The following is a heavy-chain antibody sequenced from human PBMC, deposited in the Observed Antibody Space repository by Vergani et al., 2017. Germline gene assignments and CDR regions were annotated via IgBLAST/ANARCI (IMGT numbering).Heavy chain of an antibody. CDR2: VYYSGTT. J-gene: IGHJ6*03. V-gene: IGHV4-30-2*01. Sequence: QLQLQESDSRLVNPSQTLSLTCTLSGDAISRDTYSWNWVRQPPGKPLEWIGSVYYSGTTYYNPSLGGRVTMSIDKSKNHFSLTLTSVTAAASAFYFCARGQTGYSRDWSTYFFYSDVWGKGTTVTVSS. CDR1: GDAISRDTYS. D-gene: IGHD3/OR15-3a*01. CDR3: ARGQTGYSRDWSTYFFYSDV.